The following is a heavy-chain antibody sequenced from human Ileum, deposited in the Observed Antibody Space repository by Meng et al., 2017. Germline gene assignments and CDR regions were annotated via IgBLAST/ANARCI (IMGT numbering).Heavy chain of an antibody. CDR2: INPNSGGT. V-gene: IGHV1-2*06. D-gene: IGHD2-15*01. CDR3: ARGWGEDASGHRNWFDP. J-gene: IGHJ5*02. CDR1: GYSFSGYY. Sequence: ASVKVSCKASGYSFSGYYVHWVRQAPGQGLEWMGRINPNSGGTDYAQKFQGRVTMTRDTSISTVYMEVSSLRSDDTAVYYCARGWGEDASGHRNWFDPWGQGTLVTVSS.